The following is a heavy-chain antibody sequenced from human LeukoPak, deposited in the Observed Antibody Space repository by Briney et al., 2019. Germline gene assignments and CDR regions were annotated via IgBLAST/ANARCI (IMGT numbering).Heavy chain of an antibody. V-gene: IGHV4-38-2*02. CDR2: IYHSGRT. D-gene: IGHD1-26*01. Sequence: SETLSLTCTVSGYSIASGYLWGWIRQTPEKGLEWIATIYHSGRTCYNLSLKSRVTISMDTSRNQFSLKVTSVTAADTALYFCARGGPWELSHRDYFDYWGQGTLVTVSS. CDR1: GYSIASGYL. CDR3: ARGGPWELSHRDYFDY. J-gene: IGHJ4*02.